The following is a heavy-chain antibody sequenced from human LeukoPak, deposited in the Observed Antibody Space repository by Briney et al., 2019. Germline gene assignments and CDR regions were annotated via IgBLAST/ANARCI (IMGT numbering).Heavy chain of an antibody. CDR1: GYSISSSNR. J-gene: IGHJ3*02. V-gene: IGHV4-28*03. Sequence: SETLSLTCAVSGYSISSSNRWGWIRQPPGKGLEWIGYIYYSGSTYYNPSLKSRVTMSVDTSKNQFSLKLSSVTAVDTAVYYCARAGRDYYDSSGSLKDAFDIWGQGTMVTVSS. D-gene: IGHD3-22*01. CDR3: ARAGRDYYDSSGSLKDAFDI. CDR2: IYYSGST.